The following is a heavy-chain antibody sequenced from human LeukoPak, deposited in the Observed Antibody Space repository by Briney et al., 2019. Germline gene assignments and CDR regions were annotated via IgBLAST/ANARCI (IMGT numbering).Heavy chain of an antibody. V-gene: IGHV3-53*01. CDR3: ARDPDSTAYDAFDI. CDR1: GFTFSSFA. D-gene: IGHD2/OR15-2a*01. J-gene: IGHJ3*02. CDR2: IYSGGTT. Sequence: GGSLRLSCAASGFTFSSFAMSWVRQVPGKGLEWVSVIYSGGTTNYPDSVKGRFTISRDNSKNTLYLQMNSLRAEDTAVYYCARDPDSTAYDAFDIWGQGTMVTVSS.